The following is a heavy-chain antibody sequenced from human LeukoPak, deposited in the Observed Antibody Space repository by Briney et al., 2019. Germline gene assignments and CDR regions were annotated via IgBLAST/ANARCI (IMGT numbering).Heavy chain of an antibody. Sequence: SETLSLTCAVSGGSISSSNWWSWVRQPPGKGLEWIGEIYHSGSTNYNPSLKSRVTISVDTSKNQFSLKLSSVTAADTAVYYCARDGATVTPGVYYYYYYGMDVWGQGTTVTVSS. J-gene: IGHJ6*02. CDR1: GGSISSSNW. D-gene: IGHD4-17*01. V-gene: IGHV4-4*02. CDR2: IYHSGST. CDR3: ARDGATVTPGVYYYYYYGMDV.